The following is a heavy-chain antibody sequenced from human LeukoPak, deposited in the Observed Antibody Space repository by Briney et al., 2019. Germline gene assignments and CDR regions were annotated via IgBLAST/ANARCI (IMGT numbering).Heavy chain of an antibody. CDR2: IYTSGST. CDR3: ARVTGYTIEDYFDY. D-gene: IGHD3-9*01. Sequence: SQTLSLTCTVSGGSISSGSYYWSWIRQPAGKGLEWIGRIYTSGSTNYNPSLKSRVTISVDTSKNQFSLKLRSVTAADTAVYYCARVTGYTIEDYFDYWGQGTLVTVSS. CDR1: GGSISSGSYY. V-gene: IGHV4-61*02. J-gene: IGHJ4*02.